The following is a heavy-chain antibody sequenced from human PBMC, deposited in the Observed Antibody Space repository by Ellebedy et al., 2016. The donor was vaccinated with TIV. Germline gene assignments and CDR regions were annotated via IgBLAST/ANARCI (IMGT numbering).Heavy chain of an antibody. D-gene: IGHD2/OR15-2a*01. J-gene: IGHJ3*02. CDR2: ISGSGGST. V-gene: IGHV3-23*01. Sequence: GESLKISCAASGFTFSSYAMSWVRQAPGKGLEWVSAISGSGGSTYYADSVKGRFTMYRDNSKNTLYLQMNSLRAEDTAVYYCAKDTQYENAFDIWGQGTMVTVSS. CDR3: AKDTQYENAFDI. CDR1: GFTFSSYA.